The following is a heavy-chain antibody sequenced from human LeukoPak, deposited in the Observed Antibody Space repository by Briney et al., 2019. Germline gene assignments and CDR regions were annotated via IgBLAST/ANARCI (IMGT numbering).Heavy chain of an antibody. CDR3: AKEEVEVVTNKYHFDY. J-gene: IGHJ4*02. D-gene: IGHD2-21*02. Sequence: GGSLRLSCAASGFIFSSYAMSWVRQTPGKGLEWVSAITGGGGSTFYADSVKGRFTISRDNSKNTLFLQMNSLRAEDTAVYYCAKEEVEVVTNKYHFDYWGQGTPVTVSS. CDR1: GFIFSSYA. V-gene: IGHV3-23*01. CDR2: ITGGGGST.